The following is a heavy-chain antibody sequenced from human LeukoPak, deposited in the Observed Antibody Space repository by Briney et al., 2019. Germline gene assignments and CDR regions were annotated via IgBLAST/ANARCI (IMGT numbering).Heavy chain of an antibody. J-gene: IGHJ4*02. CDR2: IYTSGST. V-gene: IGHV4-4*09. Sequence: SETLSLTCTVSGGSISSYYWSWIRQPPGKGLEGIGYIYTSGSTNYNPSLKSRVTISVDTSKNQFSLKLSSVTAADTAVYYCARHGSYGPWTFWGQGTLVTVSS. CDR1: GGSISSYY. D-gene: IGHD1-26*01. CDR3: ARHGSYGPWTF.